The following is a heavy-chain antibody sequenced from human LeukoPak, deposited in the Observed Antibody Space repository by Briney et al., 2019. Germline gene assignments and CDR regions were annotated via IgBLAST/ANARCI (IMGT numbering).Heavy chain of an antibody. CDR3: AKAFYGDYSLLVFDY. CDR1: GFTFSDYY. J-gene: IGHJ4*02. V-gene: IGHV3-11*01. CDR2: ISSSGSTI. D-gene: IGHD4-17*01. Sequence: GGSLRLSCAASGFTFSDYYMSWIRQAPGKGLEWVSYISSSGSTIYYADSVKGRFTISRDNSKNTLYLQMNSLRAEDTVVYYCAKAFYGDYSLLVFDYWGQGTLVTVSS.